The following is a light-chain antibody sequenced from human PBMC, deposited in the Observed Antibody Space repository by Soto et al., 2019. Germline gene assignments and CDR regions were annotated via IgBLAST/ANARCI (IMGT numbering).Light chain of an antibody. CDR2: PAS. CDR3: QQSYSTPYT. V-gene: IGKV1-39*01. CDR1: QSISND. Sequence: DIQMTQSPSSLSASVGDRVTITCRASQSISNDLNWYQQKPGKAPKLLIYPASSLQSGVPSRFSGSGSGTDFTITISSLQPEDFATYYCQQSYSTPYTFGQGTKLEI. J-gene: IGKJ2*01.